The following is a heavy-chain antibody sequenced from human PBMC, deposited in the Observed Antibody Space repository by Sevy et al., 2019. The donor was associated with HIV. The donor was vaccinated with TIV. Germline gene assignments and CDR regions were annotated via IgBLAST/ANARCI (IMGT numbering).Heavy chain of an antibody. CDR1: GFIFSRYG. CDR3: ACESGSDWYLDY. Sequence: GGSLRLSCKASGFIFSRYGVHWVRQAPGKGLEWVASVFNDGKTKYYGDSVKGRFTISRDDSKNTLYLQMDSLRAEVTAVYYCACESGSDWYLDYWGQGTMVTVSS. CDR2: VFNDGKTK. J-gene: IGHJ4*02. D-gene: IGHD2-21*02. V-gene: IGHV3-33*01.